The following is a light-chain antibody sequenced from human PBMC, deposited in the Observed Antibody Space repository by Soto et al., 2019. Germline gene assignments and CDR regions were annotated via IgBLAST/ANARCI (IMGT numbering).Light chain of an antibody. CDR2: EDN. Sequence: QSALTQPASVSGSPGQSITISCTGTSSDVGAYNFVSWYQQYPGKAHKVMIYEDNNRPSGVSNRFSGNKSGTTASLTISGLQAEDEADYYGSSFTRISTYVFGSGTKVTVL. CDR1: SSDVGAYNF. V-gene: IGLV2-14*01. J-gene: IGLJ1*01. CDR3: SSFTRISTYV.